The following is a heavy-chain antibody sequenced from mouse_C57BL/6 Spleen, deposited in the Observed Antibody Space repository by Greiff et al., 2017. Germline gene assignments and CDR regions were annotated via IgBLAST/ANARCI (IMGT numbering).Heavy chain of an antibody. D-gene: IGHD1-1*01. J-gene: IGHJ4*01. CDR1: GYTFTSYW. V-gene: IGHV1-64*01. CDR2: IHPNSGST. CDR3: GRSGYYGSSGDMDY. Sequence: QVQLQQPGAELVKPGASVKLSCKASGYTFTSYWMHWVKQRPGQGLEWIGRIHPNSGSTNYNEKFKSKATLTVDKSSSTTYMQLSSLTSEDSSVYYCGRSGYYGSSGDMDYWGQGTSVTVSS.